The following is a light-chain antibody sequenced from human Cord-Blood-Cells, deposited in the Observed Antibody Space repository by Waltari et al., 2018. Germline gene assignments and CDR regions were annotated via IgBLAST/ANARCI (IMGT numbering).Light chain of an antibody. CDR2: DAS. V-gene: IGKV3-11*01. CDR1: QSVSSY. CDR3: QQRSNWPPVT. J-gene: IGKJ3*01. Sequence: EIVLTQSPATLSLSPGERATLSCRASQSVSSYVAWYQQKPGQAPRLLIYDASNRATGIPARFSGSGSGTDFTLTISSLGPEDFAGYYCQQRSNWPPVTFGPGTKVDIK.